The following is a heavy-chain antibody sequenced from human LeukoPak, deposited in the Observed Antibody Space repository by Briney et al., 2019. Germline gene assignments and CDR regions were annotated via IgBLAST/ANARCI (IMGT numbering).Heavy chain of an antibody. V-gene: IGHV4-39*07. CDR3: ARESIVVPGFDP. J-gene: IGHJ5*02. D-gene: IGHD2-21*01. Sequence: NTSETLSLTCTVSGGSISSSSYYWGWIRQPPGKGLEWIGNIYHSGSTYYNPSLKSRVTISVDTSKNQFSLKLSSVTAADTAVYYCARESIVVPGFDPWGQGTLVTVSS. CDR1: GGSISSSSYY. CDR2: IYHSGST.